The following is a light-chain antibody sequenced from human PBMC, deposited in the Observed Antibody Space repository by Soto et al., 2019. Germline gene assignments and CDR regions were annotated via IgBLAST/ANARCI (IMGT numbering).Light chain of an antibody. J-gene: IGKJ1*01. CDR1: QAVSSTY. V-gene: IGKV3-20*01. CDR3: RQCGNSWWT. CDR2: GAS. Sequence: EVVLTQAPNTLSLSPGESATLSCRASQAVSSTYLVWYQQKPGLAPRLLIYGASSRAPGISDRFSGSGSGTDFTLTISRLESEDFAVYYCRQCGNSWWTFGEGTKVDIK.